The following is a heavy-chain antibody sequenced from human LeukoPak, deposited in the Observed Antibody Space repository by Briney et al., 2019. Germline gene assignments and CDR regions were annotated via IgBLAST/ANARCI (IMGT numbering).Heavy chain of an antibody. Sequence: AGGSLRLSCAASGFTFSSYTMNWVRQAPGKGLEWVSSISGSTNYIYYADSVKGRFTISRDNAKNSLYLQMNSLRAEDTAVYYCARDPDYCSSTSCDYYYYYGMDVWGQGTTVTVSS. D-gene: IGHD2-2*01. V-gene: IGHV3-21*01. J-gene: IGHJ6*02. CDR1: GFTFSSYT. CDR2: ISGSTNYI. CDR3: ARDPDYCSSTSCDYYYYYGMDV.